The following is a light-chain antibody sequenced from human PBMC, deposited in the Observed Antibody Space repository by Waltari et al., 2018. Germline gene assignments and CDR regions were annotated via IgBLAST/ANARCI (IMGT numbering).Light chain of an antibody. CDR1: QSLLHSNVNTY. V-gene: IGKV2-30*02. CDR2: KVS. J-gene: IGKJ1*01. CDR3: MQGTHFPPT. Sequence: DVVITQSLLSLPITPRQPASMTSRSSQSLLHSNVNTYLSWFLQKQGQPPRRLIYKVSNRDSGVTDRFSGSGAVTDFTLKISRLEAEDVGFYYCMQGTHFPPTFGQGTKVEIK.